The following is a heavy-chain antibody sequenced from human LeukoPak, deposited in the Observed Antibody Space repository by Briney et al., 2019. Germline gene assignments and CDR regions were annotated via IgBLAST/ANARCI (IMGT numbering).Heavy chain of an antibody. V-gene: IGHV4-30-4*01. CDR1: GGSISSGDYY. D-gene: IGHD1-26*01. J-gene: IGHJ5*02. CDR2: IYYSGST. CDR3: ARDFASNGRWFDP. Sequence: SEALSLTCTVSGGSISSGDYYWSWIRQPPGKGLEWIGYIYYSGSTYYNPSLKSRVTISVDTSKNQFSLKLSSVTAADTAVYYCARDFASNGRWFDPWGQGTLVTVSS.